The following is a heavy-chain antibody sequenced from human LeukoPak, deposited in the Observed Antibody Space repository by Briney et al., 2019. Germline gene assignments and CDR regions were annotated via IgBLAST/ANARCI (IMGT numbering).Heavy chain of an antibody. Sequence: ASVKVSCKASGGTFSSYAISWVRQAPGQGLEWMGWMNPNSGNTGYAQKFQGRVTMTRNTSISTAYMELSSLRSEDTAVYYCARARGRSSGGLGYYYYYMDVWGKGTTVTISS. V-gene: IGHV1-8*02. CDR2: MNPNSGNT. D-gene: IGHD6-19*01. CDR3: ARARGRSSGGLGYYYYYMDV. J-gene: IGHJ6*03. CDR1: GGTFSSYA.